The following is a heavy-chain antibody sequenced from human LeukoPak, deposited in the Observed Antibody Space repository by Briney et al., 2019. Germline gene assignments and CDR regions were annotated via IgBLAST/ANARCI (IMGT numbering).Heavy chain of an antibody. D-gene: IGHD2-15*01. CDR3: AREPPIVVVVAATDY. Sequence: GGSLRLSCAASGFTFSSYGMHWVRQAPGKGLEWVAFIRYDGSNKYYADSVKGRFTISRDNSKNTLYLQMNSLRAEDTAVYYCAREPPIVVVVAATDYWGQGTLVTVSS. J-gene: IGHJ4*02. CDR2: IRYDGSNK. CDR1: GFTFSSYG. V-gene: IGHV3-30*02.